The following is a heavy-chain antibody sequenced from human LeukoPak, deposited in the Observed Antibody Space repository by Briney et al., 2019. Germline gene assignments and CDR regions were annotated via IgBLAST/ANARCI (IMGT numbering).Heavy chain of an antibody. CDR3: ARQIAVVEPTDPNWFDS. D-gene: IGHD2-21*01. CDR1: GYSISSGYY. Sequence: PSETLSLTCTVSGYSISSGYYWGWIRQPPGKGLEWIGSIYHSGRTYYTPSLKSRVTMSLDTSKNQFSLRLTSVTAADTAVYYCARQIAVVEPTDPNWFDSWGQGTLVTVSS. CDR2: IYHSGRT. V-gene: IGHV4-38-2*02. J-gene: IGHJ5*01.